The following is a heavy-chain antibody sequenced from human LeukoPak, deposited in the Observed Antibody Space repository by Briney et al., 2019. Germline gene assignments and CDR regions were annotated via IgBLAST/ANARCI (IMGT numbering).Heavy chain of an antibody. J-gene: IGHJ4*02. V-gene: IGHV3-66*01. CDR3: ARGLYYHYDTSGYLYY. CDR2: IYSGGST. Sequence: GGSLRLSCAASGFTVSSNYMSWVRQAPGKGLEWVSVIYSGGSTYYADSVKGRFTISRDNSKNTLYLQMNSLRAEDTAVYYCARGLYYHYDTSGYLYYWGQGTLVTVSS. D-gene: IGHD3-22*01. CDR1: GFTVSSNY.